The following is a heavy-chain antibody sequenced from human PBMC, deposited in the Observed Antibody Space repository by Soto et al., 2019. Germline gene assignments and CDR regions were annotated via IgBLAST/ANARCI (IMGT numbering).Heavy chain of an antibody. Sequence: EVQLLESGGGLVQPGGSLRLSCAASGFTFSSYAMSWFRQAPGKGLEWVSAISGSGGSTYYADSVKGRFTISRDNSKNTLYLQMNSLRAEDTAVYYCAKDREYGSGWYPDAFEIWGQGTMVTVSS. D-gene: IGHD6-19*01. CDR2: ISGSGGST. CDR3: AKDREYGSGWYPDAFEI. V-gene: IGHV3-23*01. CDR1: GFTFSSYA. J-gene: IGHJ3*02.